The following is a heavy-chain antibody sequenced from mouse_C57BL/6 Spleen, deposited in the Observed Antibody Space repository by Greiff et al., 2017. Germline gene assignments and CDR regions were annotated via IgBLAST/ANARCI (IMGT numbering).Heavy chain of an antibody. D-gene: IGHD1-1*01. Sequence: LQQSGAELVRPGASVKMSCKASGYTFTSYNMHWVKQTPRQGLEWIGAIYPGNGDTSYNQKFKGKATLTVDKSSSTAYMQLSSLTSEDSAVYFCARSRSITTVVVPFDYWGQGTTLTVSS. CDR1: GYTFTSYN. J-gene: IGHJ2*01. CDR3: ARSRSITTVVVPFDY. CDR2: IYPGNGDT. V-gene: IGHV1-12*01.